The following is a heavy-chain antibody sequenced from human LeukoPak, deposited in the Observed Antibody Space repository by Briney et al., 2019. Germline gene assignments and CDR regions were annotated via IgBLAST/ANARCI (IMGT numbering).Heavy chain of an antibody. V-gene: IGHV4-59*01. CDR2: ISNGNT. J-gene: IGHJ5*02. Sequence: SETLSLTCTVSGRSISSYNWNWIRQTPGKGLEWIGHISNGNTEYNPSLKSRVTISVDTSKNRISLKLTSVTAAHTAVTYLAKHRLHLIAPYTDPSGEGALVTVSS. CDR3: AKHRLHLIAPYTDP. D-gene: IGHD2-2*02. CDR1: GRSISSYN.